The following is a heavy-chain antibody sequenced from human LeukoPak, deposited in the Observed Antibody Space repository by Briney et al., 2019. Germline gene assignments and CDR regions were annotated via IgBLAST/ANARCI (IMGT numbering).Heavy chain of an antibody. CDR1: GFTFSSYA. D-gene: IGHD1-26*01. J-gene: IGHJ4*02. Sequence: GGSLRLSCAASGFTFSSYAMSWVRQAPGKGLEWVSAISGSGGSTYYADSVKGRFTISRDNSKNTLYLQMNSLRAEDTAVYYCARGRWELPSGPYFDYWGQGTLVTVSS. CDR3: ARGRWELPSGPYFDY. V-gene: IGHV3-23*01. CDR2: ISGSGGST.